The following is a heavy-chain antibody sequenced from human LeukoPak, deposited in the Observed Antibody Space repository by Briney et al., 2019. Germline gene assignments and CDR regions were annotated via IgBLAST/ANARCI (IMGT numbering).Heavy chain of an antibody. CDR1: GFTFSSYW. D-gene: IGHD5-18*01. Sequence: PGGSLRLSCAASGFTFSSYWMSWVRQAPGKGLEWVAVIWYDGSNKYYADSVKGRFTISRDNSKNTLYLQMNSLRAEDTAVYYCARDRNSDTAMVHWGQGTLVTVSS. CDR3: ARDRNSDTAMVH. J-gene: IGHJ4*02. V-gene: IGHV3-33*08. CDR2: IWYDGSNK.